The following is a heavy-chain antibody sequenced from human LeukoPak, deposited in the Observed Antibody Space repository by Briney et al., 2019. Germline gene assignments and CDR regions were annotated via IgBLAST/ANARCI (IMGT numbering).Heavy chain of an antibody. D-gene: IGHD6-13*01. CDR2: IYYSGST. CDR3: ARVSAAGHIDY. V-gene: IGHV4-59*01. CDR1: GGSISSYY. Sequence: TSETLSLTCTVSGGSISSYYWSWIRQPPGKGLEWIGYIYYSGSTNYNPSLKSRVTISVDTSKNQFSLKLSSVTAADTAVYYCARVSAAGHIDYWGQGTLVTVSS. J-gene: IGHJ4*02.